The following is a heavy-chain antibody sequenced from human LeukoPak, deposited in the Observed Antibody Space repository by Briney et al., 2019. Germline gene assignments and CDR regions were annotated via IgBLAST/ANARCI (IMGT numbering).Heavy chain of an antibody. Sequence: ASVKVSCKASGYTFTGYYMLWVRQAPGQGLEWMGWINPNSGGTNYAQKFQGRVTTTRDTSISTAYMELSRLRSDDTAVYYCARAPPYYYDSSGYFSEHFDYWGQGTLVTVSS. J-gene: IGHJ4*02. CDR1: GYTFTGYY. CDR3: ARAPPYYYDSSGYFSEHFDY. CDR2: INPNSGGT. D-gene: IGHD3-22*01. V-gene: IGHV1-2*02.